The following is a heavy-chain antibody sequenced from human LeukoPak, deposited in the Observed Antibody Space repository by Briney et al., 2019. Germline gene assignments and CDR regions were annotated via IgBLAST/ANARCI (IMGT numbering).Heavy chain of an antibody. CDR1: GYTFTNYE. Sequence: ASVRVSCKASGYTFTNYEINWVRQAPGQGLEWMGWINPNSGGTNYAQKFQGRVTMTRDTSISTAYMELSRLRSDDTAVYYCARSTYYYDSSGYFAGLDFDYWGQGTLVTVSS. CDR2: INPNSGGT. CDR3: ARSTYYYDSSGYFAGLDFDY. D-gene: IGHD3-22*01. V-gene: IGHV1-2*02. J-gene: IGHJ4*02.